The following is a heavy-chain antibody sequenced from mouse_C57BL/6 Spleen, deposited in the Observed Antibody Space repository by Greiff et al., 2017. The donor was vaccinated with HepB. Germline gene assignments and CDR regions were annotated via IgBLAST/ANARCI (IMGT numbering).Heavy chain of an antibody. Sequence: EVKLVESGGGLVQPGGSMKLSCAASGFTFSDAWMDWVRQSPEKGLEWVAEIRNKANNHATYYAESVKGRFTISRDDSKSSVYLQMNSLRAEDTGIYYCTLVYGNYEAWFAYWGQGTLVTVSA. CDR1: GFTFSDAW. J-gene: IGHJ3*01. D-gene: IGHD2-1*01. V-gene: IGHV6-6*01. CDR3: TLVYGNYEAWFAY. CDR2: IRNKANNHAT.